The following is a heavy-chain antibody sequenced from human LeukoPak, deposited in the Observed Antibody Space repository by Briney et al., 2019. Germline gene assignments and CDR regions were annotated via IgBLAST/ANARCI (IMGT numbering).Heavy chain of an antibody. CDR3: AKDLRWDHPGFDP. CDR1: GYTFTSYY. Sequence: ASVKVSCKASGYTFTSYYMHWVRQAPGQGREWMGIINPGGGSTSYAQKFQHRVTMTRDTSMSTVYMDLSSLRSEDTAVYYCAKDLRWDHPGFDPWGQGTLVIVSS. D-gene: IGHD4-23*01. J-gene: IGHJ5*02. CDR2: INPGGGST. V-gene: IGHV1-46*01.